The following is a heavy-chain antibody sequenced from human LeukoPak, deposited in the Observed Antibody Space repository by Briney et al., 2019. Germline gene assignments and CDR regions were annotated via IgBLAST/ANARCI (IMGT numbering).Heavy chain of an antibody. Sequence: GGSLRLSCAASGFTFSSYGMHWVRQAPGKGLEWVSSISSSSSYIYYADSVKGRFTISRDNAKNSLYLQMNSLRAEDTAVYYCARLRYSSSWYSFGMDVWGQGTTVTVSS. CDR1: GFTFSSYG. CDR3: ARLRYSSSWYSFGMDV. J-gene: IGHJ6*02. CDR2: ISSSSSYI. V-gene: IGHV3-21*01. D-gene: IGHD6-13*01.